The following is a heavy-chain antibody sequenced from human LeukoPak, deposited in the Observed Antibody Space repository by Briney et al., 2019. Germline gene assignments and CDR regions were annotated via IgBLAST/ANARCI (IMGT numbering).Heavy chain of an antibody. D-gene: IGHD6-13*01. Sequence: GGSLRLPCAASGFIFSNFGMHWVRQAPGKGLEWVAIIWHDGSNSYYADSVKGRFTISRDNSKNTLSLQMNSLRVEDTAVYYCVRGEYSSSWHSEYFQYWGQGTLVTVSS. V-gene: IGHV3-33*01. J-gene: IGHJ1*01. CDR3: VRGEYSSSWHSEYFQY. CDR2: IWHDGSNS. CDR1: GFIFSNFG.